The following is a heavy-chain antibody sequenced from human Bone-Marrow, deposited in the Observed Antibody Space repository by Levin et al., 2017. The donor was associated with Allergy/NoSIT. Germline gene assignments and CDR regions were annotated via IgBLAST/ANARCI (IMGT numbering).Heavy chain of an antibody. CDR1: GASITSGDHY. CDR3: ASLSYYYGAGTHPDEDY. Sequence: SETLSLTCSVSGASITSGDHYWSWIRQSPGKGLEWIGYIYYSGSTYYNPSLMTRITISLDSSKNHFSLKLRSVTVADTAVYYGASLSYYYGAGTHPDEDYWGQGALVIVSS. D-gene: IGHD3-10*01. J-gene: IGHJ4*02. CDR2: IYYSGST. V-gene: IGHV4-30-4*01.